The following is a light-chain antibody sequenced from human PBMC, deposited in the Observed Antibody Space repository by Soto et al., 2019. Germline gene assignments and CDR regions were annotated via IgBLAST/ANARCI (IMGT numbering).Light chain of an antibody. CDR2: EVS. J-gene: IGLJ1*01. CDR1: SSDVGGYNY. Sequence: LTQPAAVSGSPGQSITISCTGTSSDVGGYNYVSWYQQHPGKAPKLMIYEVSNRPSGVSNRFSGSKSGNTASLTISGLQAEDEADYYCSSYTSSSTPGVFGTGTKVTVL. V-gene: IGLV2-14*01. CDR3: SSYTSSSTPGV.